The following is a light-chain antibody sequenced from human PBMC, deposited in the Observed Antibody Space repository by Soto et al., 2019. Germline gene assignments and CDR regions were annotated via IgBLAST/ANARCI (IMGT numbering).Light chain of an antibody. V-gene: IGLV2-14*01. CDR3: RSYTSSSTLGV. CDR2: DVS. J-gene: IGLJ2*01. Sequence: QSALTQPASVSGSPGQSITISCTGTSSDVGGYNYVSWYQQHPGKATKLMIYDVSTRPSGVSNRFSGSKSGNTASLTISGLQAEDEADYYCRSYTSSSTLGVFGGGTKLTVL. CDR1: SSDVGGYNY.